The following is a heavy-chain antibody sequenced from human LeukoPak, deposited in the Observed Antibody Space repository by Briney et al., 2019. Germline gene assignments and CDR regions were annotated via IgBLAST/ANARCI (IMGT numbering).Heavy chain of an antibody. Sequence: GGSLRLSCAASGFTFNNYWMHWVRQAPGKGLEWVANIKQDGSEIYYVDSVKGRFTISRDNTKNSVYLQIHSLRAEDTAVYYCARPWNYYYYYVMDVWGQGTTVTVSS. J-gene: IGHJ6*02. CDR3: ARPWNYYYYYVMDV. D-gene: IGHD1-1*01. CDR2: IKQDGSEI. V-gene: IGHV3-7*01. CDR1: GFTFNNYW.